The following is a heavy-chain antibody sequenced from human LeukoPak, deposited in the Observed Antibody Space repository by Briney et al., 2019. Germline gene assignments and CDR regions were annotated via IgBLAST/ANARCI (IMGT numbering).Heavy chain of an antibody. J-gene: IGHJ4*02. Sequence: GASVKVSCKASGGTFSSCAIGWVRQAPGQGLEWMGGIIPIFGTTKYAQKFQGRVTLTADESTSTAYMELSSLRSEDTAVYYCARDLEPTTHDYGDYLTPGLDYWGQGTLVTVSS. V-gene: IGHV1-69*13. CDR2: IIPIFGTT. CDR1: GGTFSSCA. CDR3: ARDLEPTTHDYGDYLTPGLDY. D-gene: IGHD4-17*01.